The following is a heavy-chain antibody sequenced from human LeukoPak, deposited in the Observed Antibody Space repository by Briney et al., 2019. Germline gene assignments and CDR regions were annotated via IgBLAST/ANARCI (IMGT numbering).Heavy chain of an antibody. D-gene: IGHD6-13*01. Sequence: SVKVSRKASGYTFTGYYMHWVRQAPGQGLEWMGGIIPIFGTANYAQKFQGRVTITTDESTSTAYMELSSLRSEDTAVYYCARGLAAAGTSGGFDYWGQGTLVTVSS. V-gene: IGHV1-69*05. J-gene: IGHJ4*02. CDR1: GYTFTGYY. CDR3: ARGLAAAGTSGGFDY. CDR2: IIPIFGTA.